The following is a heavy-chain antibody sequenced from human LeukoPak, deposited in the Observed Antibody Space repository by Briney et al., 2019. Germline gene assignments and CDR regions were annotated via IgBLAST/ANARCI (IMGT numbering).Heavy chain of an antibody. Sequence: SETLSLTCAVYGGSFSGYYWSWIRQPPGKGLEWIGEINHSGSTNYNPSLKSRVTISVDTSKNQFSLKLSSVTAADTAVYYCARSRPYSSGWLYPWGKGTTVTVSS. CDR3: ARSRPYSSGWLYP. CDR1: GGSFSGYY. V-gene: IGHV4-34*01. CDR2: INHSGST. D-gene: IGHD6-19*01. J-gene: IGHJ6*04.